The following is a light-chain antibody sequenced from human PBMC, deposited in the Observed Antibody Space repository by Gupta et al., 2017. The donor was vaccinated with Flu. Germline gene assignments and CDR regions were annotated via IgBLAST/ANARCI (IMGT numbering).Light chain of an antibody. CDR2: GNN. Sequence: SVLAQPPSASGPPGQRVALSCSGSRSNIGSNSVNWYQQVPGTAPKLLIYGNNQRHSGGSDRIYCSKSGTSAALAISGIQAEEEVDDYCEAWEDSRKGNSVFGSGTKVTVV. V-gene: IGLV1-44*01. J-gene: IGLJ1*01. CDR3: EAWEDSRKGNSV. CDR1: RSNIGSNS.